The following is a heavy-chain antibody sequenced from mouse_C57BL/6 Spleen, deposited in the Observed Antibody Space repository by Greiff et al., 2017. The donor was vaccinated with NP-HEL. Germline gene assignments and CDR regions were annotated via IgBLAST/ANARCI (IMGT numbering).Heavy chain of an antibody. D-gene: IGHD4-1*02. CDR2: IRNKANGYTT. J-gene: IGHJ1*03. V-gene: IGHV7-3*01. CDR1: GFTFTDYY. CDR3: ASNWDGGYFDV. Sequence: EVMLVESGGGLVQPGGSLSLSCAASGFTFTDYYMSWVRQPPGKALEWLGFIRNKANGYTTEYSASVKGRFTISRDNSQSILYLQMNALGAEDSATYYCASNWDGGYFDVWGTGTTVTVSS.